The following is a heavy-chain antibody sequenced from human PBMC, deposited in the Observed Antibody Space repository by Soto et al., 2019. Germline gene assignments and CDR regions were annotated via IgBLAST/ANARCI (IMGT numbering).Heavy chain of an antibody. Sequence: ASVKVSCKASGYTFTSYGISWVRQAPGQGYEWMGIINPSGGSTTYAQKFQGRVTMTRDTSTTTVYMELSSLKSEDTAVYYCARYDYNGYYFDYWGQGTLVTVSS. CDR1: GYTFTSYG. CDR3: ARYDYNGYYFDY. V-gene: IGHV1-46*01. CDR2: INPSGGST. J-gene: IGHJ4*02. D-gene: IGHD4-4*01.